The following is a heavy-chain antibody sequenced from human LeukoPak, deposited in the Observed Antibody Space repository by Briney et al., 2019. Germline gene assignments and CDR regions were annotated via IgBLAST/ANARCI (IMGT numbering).Heavy chain of an antibody. V-gene: IGHV4-34*01. Sequence: PSETLSLTCGVYGGSFSDYYWSWIRQPPGKGLEWIGEINHSGTTNYNASLKSRVTISVDTSKNQFSLKLNSVTAADTAVYYCARQPGGTAAFDIWAQGTMVTVSS. CDR3: ARQPGGTAAFDI. J-gene: IGHJ3*02. CDR2: INHSGTT. D-gene: IGHD1-14*01. CDR1: GGSFSDYY.